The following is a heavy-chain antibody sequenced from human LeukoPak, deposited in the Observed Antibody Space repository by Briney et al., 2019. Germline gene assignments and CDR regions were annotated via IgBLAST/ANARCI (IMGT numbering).Heavy chain of an antibody. J-gene: IGHJ3*01. CDR2: INTYNGNT. CDR3: ARDRSEHYDRSAYSWNDAFDL. V-gene: IGHV1-18*01. Sequence: ASVKVSCKASDHTFITYGLSWVRQAPGQGLEWMGWINTYNGNTNYAQKLQGRVTMTTDTSTNTAYMELRSLRSDDTAVYYCARDRSEHYDRSAYSWNDAFDLWGQGTMVTVSS. D-gene: IGHD3-22*01. CDR1: DHTFITYG.